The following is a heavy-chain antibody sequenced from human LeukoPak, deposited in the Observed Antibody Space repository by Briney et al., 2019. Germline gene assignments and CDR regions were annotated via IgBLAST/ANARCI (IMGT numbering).Heavy chain of an antibody. Sequence: PGGPLSLSCVASGFSFSNYWVTWVRQLPGKGPELGASIKQDGSVKYYADSVKGRFTISRDNAKNSLYLQMNSLRAEDTARYYCAKWDIYSGFYYIDSWGQGTLATVSS. CDR1: GFSFSNYW. V-gene: IGHV3-7*01. J-gene: IGHJ4*02. CDR2: IKQDGSVK. CDR3: AKWDIYSGFYYIDS. D-gene: IGHD1-26*01.